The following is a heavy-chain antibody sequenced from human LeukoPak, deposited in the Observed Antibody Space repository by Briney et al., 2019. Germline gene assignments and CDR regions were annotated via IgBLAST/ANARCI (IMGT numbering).Heavy chain of an antibody. Sequence: GGSLRLSCAASGFSVSNSDMHWVHHVIGKGLEWVSVFGSSGDTYYSGSVKGRFSISRGSAKNSLDLQMSGLRAGDTAMYYCARGGPGEALHIWGQGTMVTVSS. CDR3: ARGGPGEALHI. V-gene: IGHV3-13*01. J-gene: IGHJ3*02. CDR2: FGSSGDT. D-gene: IGHD3-10*01. CDR1: GFSVSNSD.